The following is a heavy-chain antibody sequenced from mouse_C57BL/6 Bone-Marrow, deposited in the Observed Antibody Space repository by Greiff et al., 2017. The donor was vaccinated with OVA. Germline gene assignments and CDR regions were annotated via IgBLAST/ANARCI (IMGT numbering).Heavy chain of an antibody. CDR2: IYPGDGDT. V-gene: IGHV1-82*01. J-gene: IGHJ2*01. Sequence: QVQLQQSGPELVKPGASVKISCKASGYAFSSSWMNWVKQRPGKGLEWIGRIYPGDGDTNYNGKFKGKATLTADKSYSTAYMQLSSLTSEDSAVYFCATSQFYFDYWGQGTTLTVSS. CDR3: ATSQFYFDY. CDR1: GYAFSSSW.